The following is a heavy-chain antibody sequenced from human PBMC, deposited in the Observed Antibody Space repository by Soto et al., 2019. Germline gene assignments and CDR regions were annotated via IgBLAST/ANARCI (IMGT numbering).Heavy chain of an antibody. J-gene: IGHJ6*02. D-gene: IGHD1-1*01. CDR3: AKQQGPGTPYYYAMDV. V-gene: IGHV3-23*01. CDR2: IRSRGDRI. Sequence: GGPLSLSFQASGFTFSSYPMTWVRQAPGKGLEWVSVIRSRGDRIFYADSVQGRFTISRDNSRNTLYLQMNYLSAEDTAVYYCAKQQGPGTPYYYAMDVWGQGTTVTVSS. CDR1: GFTFSSYP.